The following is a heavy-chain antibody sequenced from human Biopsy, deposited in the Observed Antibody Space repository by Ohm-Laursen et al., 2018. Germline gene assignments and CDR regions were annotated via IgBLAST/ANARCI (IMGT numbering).Heavy chain of an antibody. CDR2: IYYTGST. CDR1: RDSISNYY. V-gene: IGHV4-59*01. J-gene: IGHJ4*02. Sequence: TLSLTWTVSRDSISNYYWTWIRQSPGKGLDWIGYIYYTGSTNYNPSVKSRVTISVDTSKNQFSLKLNSVTAADTAVYFCARDSRGGHLNTTLITGKNLDSWGQGILVTVSS. D-gene: IGHD3-16*01. CDR3: ARDSRGGHLNTTLITGKNLDS.